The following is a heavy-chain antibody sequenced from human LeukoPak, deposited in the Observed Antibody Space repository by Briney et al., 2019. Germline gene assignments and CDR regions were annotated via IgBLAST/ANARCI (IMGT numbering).Heavy chain of an antibody. D-gene: IGHD3-22*01. CDR3: AKGKNYYYDSSAYVDY. CDR1: GFTFSSCA. Sequence: GGSLRLSCAASGFTFSSCAMSWVRQAPGKGLEWVSAISGSGGSTYYADSVKGRFTISRDNSKNTLYLQMNSLRAEDTAVYYCAKGKNYYYDSSAYVDYWGQGTLVTVSS. CDR2: ISGSGGST. J-gene: IGHJ4*02. V-gene: IGHV3-23*01.